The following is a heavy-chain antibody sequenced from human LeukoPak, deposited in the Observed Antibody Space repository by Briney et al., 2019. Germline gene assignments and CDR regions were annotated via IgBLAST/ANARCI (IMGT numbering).Heavy chain of an antibody. V-gene: IGHV3-30-3*01. CDR2: ISYDGSNK. J-gene: IGHJ6*03. Sequence: GGSLRLSCAASGFTFSSYAMHWVRQAPGKGLEWVAVISYDGSNKYYADSVKGRFTISRDNSKNTLYLQMNSLRAEDTAVYYCAREDVYYYYMDVWGKGTTVTVSS. D-gene: IGHD3-10*02. CDR1: GFTFSSYA. CDR3: AREDVYYYYMDV.